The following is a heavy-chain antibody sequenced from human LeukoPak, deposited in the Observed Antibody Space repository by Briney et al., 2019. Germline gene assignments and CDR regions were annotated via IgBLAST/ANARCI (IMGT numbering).Heavy chain of an antibody. CDR3: ARALGDSSGWYYFDY. Sequence: PSQTLSLTCTVSGGSLSSGGYYWRWLRQHPGTGLEWIGHIYYSGSTYYNPSLKSRVTISVDTSKNQFSLKLSSVTAADTAVYYCARALGDSSGWYYFDYWGQGTLVTVSS. J-gene: IGHJ4*02. D-gene: IGHD6-19*01. V-gene: IGHV4-31*03. CDR1: GGSLSSGGYY. CDR2: IYYSGST.